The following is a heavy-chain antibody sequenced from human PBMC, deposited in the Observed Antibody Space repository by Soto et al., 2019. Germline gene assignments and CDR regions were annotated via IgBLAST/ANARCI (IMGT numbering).Heavy chain of an antibody. CDR2: IIPTFGTA. V-gene: IGHV1-69*12. CDR3: ARDPAGGGHPHPHDAFDI. D-gene: IGHD2-15*01. J-gene: IGHJ3*02. CDR1: GGTFSSYA. Sequence: QVQLVQCGAGVKKPGSSVKVTSKASGGTFSSYAFSWTLQGPGQGLEWMGGIIPTFGTANYAQKFQGRVTIIADESTSTAYMELSSLRSEDTAVYYCARDPAGGGHPHPHDAFDIWGQGTMVTVSS.